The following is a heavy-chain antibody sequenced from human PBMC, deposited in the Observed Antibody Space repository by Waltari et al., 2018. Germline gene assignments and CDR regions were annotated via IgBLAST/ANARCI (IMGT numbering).Heavy chain of an antibody. CDR1: GFTFSSYA. J-gene: IGHJ4*02. Sequence: QVHLVESGGGVVQPGRSLRLSCAASGFTFSSYAIHWVRQAPGKGLEWVAVISYDGTAKHYVDSVKGRFTISRDNAKNSLYLQMSDLRAEDTAVYYCARHWNWAWDYWGQGTLVTVSS. CDR2: ISYDGTAK. D-gene: IGHD1-7*01. CDR3: ARHWNWAWDY. V-gene: IGHV3-30*03.